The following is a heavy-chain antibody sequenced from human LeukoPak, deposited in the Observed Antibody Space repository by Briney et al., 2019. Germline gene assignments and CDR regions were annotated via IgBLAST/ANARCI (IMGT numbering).Heavy chain of an antibody. Sequence: GASLRLSCAASGFTFSSYAMSWVRQAPGKGLEWVSAISGSGGSTYYADSVEGRVTISRDNSKNTLYLQMNSLRAEDTAVYYCAKDRIVVVPAASWFDPWGQGTLVTVSS. D-gene: IGHD2-2*01. J-gene: IGHJ5*02. CDR3: AKDRIVVVPAASWFDP. CDR2: ISGSGGST. CDR1: GFTFSSYA. V-gene: IGHV3-23*01.